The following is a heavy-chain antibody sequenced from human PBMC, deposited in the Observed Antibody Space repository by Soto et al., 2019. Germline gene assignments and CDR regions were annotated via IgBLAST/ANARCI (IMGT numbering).Heavy chain of an antibody. CDR3: ARDSGGYYQIGY. CDR1: GFTFSTYS. V-gene: IGHV3-21*01. D-gene: IGHD1-26*01. CDR2: ITTGITNI. Sequence: EVQLVASGGGLVKPGGSLRLSCAASGFTFSTYSMNWVRQAPGKGLEWVASITTGITNIYYADSVKGRFTIFRDNAKNSLYLQMNSLRAEDTAVYYCARDSGGYYQIGYWGQGTLVTVSS. J-gene: IGHJ4*02.